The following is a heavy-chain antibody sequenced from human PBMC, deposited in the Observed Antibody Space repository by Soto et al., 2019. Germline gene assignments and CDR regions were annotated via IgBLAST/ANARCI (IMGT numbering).Heavy chain of an antibody. CDR1: GYTFTSYA. CDR2: INAGNGNT. J-gene: IGHJ4*02. Sequence: GASVKVSCKASGYTFTSYAMHWVRQAPGQRLEWMGWINAGNGNTKYSQKFQGRVTITRDTSASTAYMELSSLRSEDTAVYYCARDHNWNYAWDYWGQGTLVTVSS. CDR3: ARDHNWNYAWDY. V-gene: IGHV1-3*01. D-gene: IGHD1-7*01.